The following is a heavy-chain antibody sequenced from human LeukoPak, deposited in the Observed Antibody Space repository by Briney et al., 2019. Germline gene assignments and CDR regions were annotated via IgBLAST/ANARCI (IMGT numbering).Heavy chain of an antibody. D-gene: IGHD6-13*01. J-gene: IGHJ3*02. Sequence: PSETLSLTCTVSGYSISSAYYWGWIRQPPRKGLEWIGSIYHSGSTYYNPSLKSRVTISVDTSKNQFSLKLSSVTAADTAVYYCARDIAAAAFDAFDIWGQGTMVTVSS. V-gene: IGHV4-38-2*02. CDR1: GYSISSAYY. CDR3: ARDIAAAAFDAFDI. CDR2: IYHSGST.